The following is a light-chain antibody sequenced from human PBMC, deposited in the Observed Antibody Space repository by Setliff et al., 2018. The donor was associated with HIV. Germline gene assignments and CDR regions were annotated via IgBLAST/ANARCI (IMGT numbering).Light chain of an antibody. J-gene: IGLJ1*01. Sequence: QSVLTQPPSASGSPGQSVTISCTGTSSDVGGYNYVPWYQQHPGKAPKLMIYEVSKRPPGVPDRFSGSKSGNTASLTVSGLQAEDEADYYCSSYAGSNNVFGTGTKVTVL. V-gene: IGLV2-8*01. CDR3: SSYAGSNNV. CDR1: SSDVGGYNY. CDR2: EVS.